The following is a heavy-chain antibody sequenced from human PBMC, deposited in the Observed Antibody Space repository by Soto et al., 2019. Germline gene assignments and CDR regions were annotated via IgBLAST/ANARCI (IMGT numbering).Heavy chain of an antibody. J-gene: IGHJ4*02. Sequence: SETLSLTCTVSGGYISSYYWSWIRQPPGKGLEWIGYVYYSGSTNYNPSLKSRVTISVDTSMNQFSLKLNSVTAADTAVYYCAIRHRPRSTHFWCQRLLVTVS. D-gene: IGHD4-4*01. CDR3: AIRHRPRSTHF. CDR2: VYYSGST. CDR1: GGYISSYY. V-gene: IGHV4-59*08.